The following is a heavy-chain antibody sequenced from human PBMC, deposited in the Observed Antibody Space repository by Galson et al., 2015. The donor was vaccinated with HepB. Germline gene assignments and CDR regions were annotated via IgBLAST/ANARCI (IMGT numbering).Heavy chain of an antibody. CDR3: ARVWAKWELRGFFDY. CDR2: ISAYNGNT. V-gene: IGHV1-18*01. D-gene: IGHD1-26*01. CDR1: GYTFTSYG. J-gene: IGHJ4*02. Sequence: SVKVSCKASGYTFTSYGISWVRQAPGQGLEWMGWISAYNGNTNYAQKLQGRVTMTTDTSTSTAYMELRSLRSDDTAVYYCARVWAKWELRGFFDYWGQGTLVTVSS.